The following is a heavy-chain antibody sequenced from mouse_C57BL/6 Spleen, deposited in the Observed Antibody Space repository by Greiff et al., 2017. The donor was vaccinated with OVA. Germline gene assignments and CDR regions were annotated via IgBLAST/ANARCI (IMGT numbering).Heavy chain of an antibody. CDR2: INPSSGYT. Sequence: VQLVESGAELARPGASVKMSCKASGYTFTSYTMHWVKQRPGQGLEWIGYINPSSGYTKYNQKFKDKATLTADKSSSTAYMQLSSLTSEDSAVYYCARYLFNGNYFDYWGQGTTLTVSS. V-gene: IGHV1-4*01. CDR1: GYTFTSYT. CDR3: ARYLFNGNYFDY. D-gene: IGHD2-1*01. J-gene: IGHJ2*01.